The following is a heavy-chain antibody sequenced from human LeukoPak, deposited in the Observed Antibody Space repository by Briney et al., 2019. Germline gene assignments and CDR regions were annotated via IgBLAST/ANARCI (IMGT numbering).Heavy chain of an antibody. CDR1: GGSISSYY. CDR2: IYYSGST. J-gene: IGHJ3*02. D-gene: IGHD1-26*01. CDR3: ARYIVSYPHDAFDI. V-gene: IGHV4-59*01. Sequence: SETLSLTCTVSGGSISSYYWSWIRQPPGKGLEWIGYIYYSGSTSYNPSLKSRVTISVDTSKKQFSQKLSSVTAADTAFYYCARYIVSYPHDAFDIWGQGTMVAVSS.